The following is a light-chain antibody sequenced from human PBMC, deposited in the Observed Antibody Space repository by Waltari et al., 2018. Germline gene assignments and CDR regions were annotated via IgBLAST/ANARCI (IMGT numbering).Light chain of an antibody. Sequence: SYVLTQPPSVSVAPGKAARITCGGNSIGSRSVHWYQQKPGQAPVLVIYYDRDRPSGIPERISGSKSGNPATLTISRVEAGDESAYYCQLWESGSDRVVFGGGTKLTVL. V-gene: IGLV3-21*01. CDR2: YDR. CDR3: QLWESGSDRVV. CDR1: SIGSRS. J-gene: IGLJ2*01.